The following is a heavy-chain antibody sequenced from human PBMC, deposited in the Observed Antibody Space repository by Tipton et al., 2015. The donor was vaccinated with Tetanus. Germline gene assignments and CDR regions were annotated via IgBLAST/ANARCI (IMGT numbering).Heavy chain of an antibody. J-gene: IGHJ4*02. CDR3: ARLHLRTFASSSGY. CDR2: IYPGDSDT. Sequence: VQLVQSGAEVKKPGESLKISCKGSGHSFTKYWIAWVRQLPGKGLEWMGIIYPGDSDTRYSPSFQGHVTMSADKSINTAYLQWSSLKASDTAMYYCARLHLRTFASSSGYWGQGTMVTVSS. V-gene: IGHV5-51*01. D-gene: IGHD6-6*01. CDR1: GHSFTKYW.